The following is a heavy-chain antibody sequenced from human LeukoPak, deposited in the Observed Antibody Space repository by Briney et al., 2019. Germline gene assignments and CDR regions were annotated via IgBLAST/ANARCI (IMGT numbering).Heavy chain of an antibody. CDR2: ITGSGGST. V-gene: IGHV3-23*01. CDR3: AKPYYDFWSGYYGGSGYMDV. Sequence: GSLRLSCAASGFTFSSYAMSWVRQAPGKGLEWVSAITGSGGSTYYADSVKGRFTISRDNSKNTLYLQMNSLRAEDTAVYYCAKPYYDFWSGYYGGSGYMDVWGKGTTVTVSS. J-gene: IGHJ6*03. CDR1: GFTFSSYA. D-gene: IGHD3-3*01.